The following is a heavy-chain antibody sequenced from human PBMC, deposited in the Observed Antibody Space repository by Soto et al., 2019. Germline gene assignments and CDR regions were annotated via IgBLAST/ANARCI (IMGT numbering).Heavy chain of an antibody. V-gene: IGHV4-61*01. D-gene: IGHD3-10*01. J-gene: IGHJ6*02. CDR1: VCSVSVFSCY. Sequence: PSETLCITCTVSVCSVSVFSCYWSWIRHPPGKGLECIVYIYYSGSTNYNPSLKSRVTISVDTSKDQFSLKLSSVTAADTAVYYCTRRRFAVRGVTTMDVWGPGTTVTVSS. CDR2: IYYSGST. CDR3: TRRRFAVRGVTTMDV.